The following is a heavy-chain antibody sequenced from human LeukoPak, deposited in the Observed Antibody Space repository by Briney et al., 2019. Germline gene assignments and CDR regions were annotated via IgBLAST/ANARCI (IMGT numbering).Heavy chain of an antibody. J-gene: IGHJ4*02. CDR2: IYHSGST. Sequence: SETLSLTCTVSGYYISSGYYWGWIRQPPGKGLEWIGSIYHSGSTYYNPSLKSRVTITVDTSKNQFSLKLSSVTAADTAVYYCARDGVDSVGQRYSSSWGQGTLATVSS. V-gene: IGHV4-38-2*02. CDR3: ARDGVDSVGQRYSSS. CDR1: GYYISSGYY. D-gene: IGHD6-13*01.